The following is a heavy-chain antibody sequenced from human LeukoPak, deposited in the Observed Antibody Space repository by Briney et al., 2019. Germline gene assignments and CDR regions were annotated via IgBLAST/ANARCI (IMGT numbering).Heavy chain of an antibody. CDR1: GGSISSYY. Sequence: SSETLSLTCSVSGGSISSYYWSWIRQPPGKGLEWIGYIYYSGSTNYNPSLKSRVTISVDTSKNQFSLKLSSVTAADTAVYYRARFTHYYGMDVWGKGTTVTVSS. CDR3: ARFTHYYGMDV. CDR2: IYYSGST. V-gene: IGHV4-59*01. J-gene: IGHJ6*04.